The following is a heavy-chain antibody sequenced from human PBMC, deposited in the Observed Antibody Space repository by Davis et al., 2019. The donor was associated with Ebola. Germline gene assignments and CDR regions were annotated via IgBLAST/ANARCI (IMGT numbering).Heavy chain of an antibody. Sequence: GESLKISCAASGFTFSSYSMNWVRQAPGKGLEWVSGVSDSGGTTYYAASVKGRFTISRDNSRNTLYLQMNSLRAEDTAVYYCAKIFFGTRAIDYGDYWGQGTLVTVSS. D-gene: IGHD3-3*01. V-gene: IGHV3-23*01. CDR2: VSDSGGTT. CDR3: AKIFFGTRAIDYGDY. CDR1: GFTFSSYS. J-gene: IGHJ4*02.